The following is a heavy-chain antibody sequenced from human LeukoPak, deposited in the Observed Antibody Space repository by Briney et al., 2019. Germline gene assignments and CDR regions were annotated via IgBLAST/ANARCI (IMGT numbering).Heavy chain of an antibody. Sequence: PSETLSLTCTVSGGSISSYYWSWIRQPPGKGLEWIGYIYYSGSTYYNPSLKSRVTISVDTSKNQFSLKLSSVTAADTAVYYCARGDYYDSSGVDYGMDVWGQGTTVTVSS. D-gene: IGHD3-22*01. V-gene: IGHV4-59*06. CDR2: IYYSGST. J-gene: IGHJ6*02. CDR1: GGSISSYY. CDR3: ARGDYYDSSGVDYGMDV.